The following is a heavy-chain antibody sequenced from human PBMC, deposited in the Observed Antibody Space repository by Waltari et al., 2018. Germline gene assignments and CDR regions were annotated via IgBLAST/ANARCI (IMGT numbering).Heavy chain of an antibody. Sequence: EVQLVESGGGLIQPGGSLRLSCAASGFTVSRTYISWVRQAPGKGLEWVSVIYSGGSTYDADSVKSRFTISRDNSKNTLYLQMNSLRAEDTAVYYCARVGGMRVAFDIWGQGTMVTVSS. CDR3: ARVGGMRVAFDI. CDR1: GFTVSRTY. J-gene: IGHJ3*02. V-gene: IGHV3-53*01. CDR2: IYSGGST. D-gene: IGHD3-10*01.